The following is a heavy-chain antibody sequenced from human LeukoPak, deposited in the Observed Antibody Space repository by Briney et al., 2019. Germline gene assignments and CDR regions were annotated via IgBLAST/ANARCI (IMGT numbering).Heavy chain of an antibody. CDR1: GGSISSSSYY. Sequence: SETLSLTXTVSGGSISSSSYYWGWIRQPPGKGLEWIGSIYYSGSTYYNPSLKSRVTISVDTSKNQFSLKLSSVTAADTAVYYCASQEGQQLVDYWGQGTLVTVSS. J-gene: IGHJ4*02. CDR3: ASQEGQQLVDY. D-gene: IGHD6-13*01. CDR2: IYYSGST. V-gene: IGHV4-39*01.